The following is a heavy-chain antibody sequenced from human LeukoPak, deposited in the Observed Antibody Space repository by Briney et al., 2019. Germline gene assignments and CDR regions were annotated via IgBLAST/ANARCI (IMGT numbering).Heavy chain of an antibody. CDR3: ASEYGDHDAFDI. CDR2: IYYSGST. Sequence: SETLSLTCTVSGGSISTYYWSWIRQPPGNELEWIGYIYYSGSTNYNPSLKSRVTISVDTSKNQFSLKLSSVTAADTAVYYCASEYGDHDAFDIWGQGTMVTVSS. CDR1: GGSISTYY. V-gene: IGHV4-59*08. J-gene: IGHJ3*02. D-gene: IGHD4-17*01.